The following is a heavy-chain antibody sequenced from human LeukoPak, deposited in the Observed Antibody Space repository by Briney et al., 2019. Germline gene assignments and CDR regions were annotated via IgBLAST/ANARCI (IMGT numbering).Heavy chain of an antibody. CDR1: GYTFTGQF. V-gene: IGHV1-2*02. CDR2: IDPPSGAP. J-gene: IGHJ4*02. CDR3: ARSGFSTGFYLDF. Sequence: GASVKVSCEASGYTFTGQFIHWLRQAPGQGLEWMGWIDPPSGAPHYAPKFQDRVTMTRDTSIATAYLEVHRLKSDDTAVYYCARSGFSTGFYLDFWGQGTLISVSS. D-gene: IGHD6-19*01.